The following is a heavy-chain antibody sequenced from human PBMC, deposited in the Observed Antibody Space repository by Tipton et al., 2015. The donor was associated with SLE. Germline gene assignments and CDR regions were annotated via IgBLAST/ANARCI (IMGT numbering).Heavy chain of an antibody. CDR2: ILHSGNN. CDR1: AHSIRTGYH. D-gene: IGHD3-10*01. CDR3: AREGGYAGSGSYGTV. Sequence: TLSLTCAVSAHSIRTGYHWGWIRQPPGKGLEGIASILHSGNNYYNPSLKSRVTISLDTSKNQFSLKLNSVTAADTAVYFCAREGGYAGSGSYGTVWGQGTTVTVSS. V-gene: IGHV4-38-2*02. J-gene: IGHJ6*02.